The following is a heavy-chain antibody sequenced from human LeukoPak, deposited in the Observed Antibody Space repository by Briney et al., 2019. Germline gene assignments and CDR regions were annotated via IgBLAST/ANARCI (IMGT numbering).Heavy chain of an antibody. V-gene: IGHV3-49*04. Sequence: GGSLRLSCAASGFTFSSYAMSWVRQAPGKGLEWVGFIRRKADGGATAYAASVKGRFTISRDDSKSIAYLQMNSLKTEDTAVYYCTRGGLGATFFWGQGTLVTVSS. CDR2: IRRKADGGAT. J-gene: IGHJ4*02. CDR3: TRGGLGATFF. CDR1: GFTFSSYA. D-gene: IGHD1-26*01.